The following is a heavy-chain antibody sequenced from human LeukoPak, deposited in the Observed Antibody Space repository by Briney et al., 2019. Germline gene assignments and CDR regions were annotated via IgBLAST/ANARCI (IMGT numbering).Heavy chain of an antibody. CDR2: FDPEDGET. D-gene: IGHD5-18*01. J-gene: IGHJ4*02. CDR3: ATSRSQLRRRGYSYGTFDY. CDR1: GYTLTELS. V-gene: IGHV1-24*01. Sequence: VASGKVSCKVSGYTLTELSMHWVRQAPGKGLEWMGGFDPEDGETIYAQKFQGRVTMTEDTSTDTAYMELSSLRSEDTAVYYCATSRSQLRRRGYSYGTFDYWGQGTLVTVSS.